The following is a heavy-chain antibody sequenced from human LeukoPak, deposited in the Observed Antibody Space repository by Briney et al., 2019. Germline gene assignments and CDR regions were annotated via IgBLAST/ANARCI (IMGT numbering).Heavy chain of an antibody. CDR1: GFTFSTYG. CDR3: ARDQPPLYYDSSGYYPIFDY. J-gene: IGHJ4*02. CDR2: IEYDGSKK. Sequence: GRSLRLSCAASGFTFSTYGMHWVRQAPGKGLEWVAVIEYDGSKKYYADSVKGRFIISRDNSKNTLYLQVNSLRAEDTAVYYCARDQPPLYYDSSGYYPIFDYWGQGTLVTVSS. V-gene: IGHV3-33*01. D-gene: IGHD3-22*01.